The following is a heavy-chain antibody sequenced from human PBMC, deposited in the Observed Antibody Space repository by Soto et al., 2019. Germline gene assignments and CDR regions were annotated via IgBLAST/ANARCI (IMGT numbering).Heavy chain of an antibody. CDR1: GYTFTSYG. J-gene: IGHJ6*02. CDR2: ISTYNGNT. CDR3: GRDLYQSVFYYGMDV. D-gene: IGHD2-2*01. Sequence: QVQVMQSGAEVKKPGASVKVSCKASGYTFTSYGISWVRQAPGQGLEWMGWISTYNGNTNYAQKLQGRVTMTTDTSXSTAYMELRSLRSDDTAVYYCGRDLYQSVFYYGMDVWGQGTTVTVSS. V-gene: IGHV1-18*01.